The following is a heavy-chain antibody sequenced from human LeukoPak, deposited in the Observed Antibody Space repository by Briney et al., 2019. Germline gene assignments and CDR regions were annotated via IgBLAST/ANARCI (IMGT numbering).Heavy chain of an antibody. CDR2: INHSGST. V-gene: IGHV4-34*01. J-gene: IGHJ1*01. CDR3: ARGDDWTMIQYLGAEYFQH. CDR1: GGSFSGYY. D-gene: IGHD3-22*01. Sequence: SETLSLTCAVYGGSFSGYYWSWMRQPPGKGLEWIGEINHSGSTNYNPSLKSRVTISVDTSKNQFSLKLSSVTAADTAVYYCARGDDWTMIQYLGAEYFQHWGQGTLVTVSS.